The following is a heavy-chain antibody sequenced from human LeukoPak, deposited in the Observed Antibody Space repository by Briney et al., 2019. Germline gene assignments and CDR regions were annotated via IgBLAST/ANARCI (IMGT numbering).Heavy chain of an antibody. V-gene: IGHV3-23*01. D-gene: IGHD2-21*02. CDR1: GFTFSSYA. Sequence: PGGSLRLSCAASGFTFSSYAMSWVRQAPGKGLEWVSAISGSGGSTYYADSVKGRFTISRDNSKNTLYLQMNSLRAEDTAVYYCAKEEGDLAYCGGDCYSGGDYWGQGTLVTVSS. CDR3: AKEEGDLAYCGGDCYSGGDY. CDR2: ISGSGGST. J-gene: IGHJ4*02.